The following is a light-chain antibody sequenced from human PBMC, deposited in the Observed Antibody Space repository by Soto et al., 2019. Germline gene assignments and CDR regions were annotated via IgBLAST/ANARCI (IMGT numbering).Light chain of an antibody. J-gene: IGLJ2*01. CDR3: GTCDSSLSAVV. CDR2: DNN. Sequence: QSVLTQPPSVSADPGQKVTISCSGSSSKIGNNYVSWYQQLPGTAPKLLIYDNNQRPLGIPDRFSGSTSGTSATLGITGLQTGDEADYYCGTCDSSLSAVVFCRATKLTVL. CDR1: SSKIGNNY. V-gene: IGLV1-51*01.